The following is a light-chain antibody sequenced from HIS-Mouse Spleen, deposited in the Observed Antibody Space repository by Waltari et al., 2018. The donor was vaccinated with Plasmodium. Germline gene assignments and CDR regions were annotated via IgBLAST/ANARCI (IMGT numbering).Light chain of an antibody. CDR3: QQYNNWSFT. J-gene: IGKJ3*01. Sequence: EIVMTQSPATLSVSPGERATLSCRASQTVSSNLAWYQQNPGQAPRLLIYGASTRATGIPARFSGSGSGTEFTVTISSLQSEDFAVYYCQQYNNWSFTFGPGTKVDIK. CDR1: QTVSSN. V-gene: IGKV3-15*01. CDR2: GAS.